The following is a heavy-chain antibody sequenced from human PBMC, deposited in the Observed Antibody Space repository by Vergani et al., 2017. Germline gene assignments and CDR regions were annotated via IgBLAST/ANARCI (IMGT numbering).Heavy chain of an antibody. CDR1: GFDFNSYS. CDR2: ISSQTDYI. J-gene: IGHJ4*02. CDR3: ARDLRGYGPFVL. Sequence: EVQLVESGGGLVRPGGSLRLSCAASGFDFNSYSMNWIRQAPGKGLEWVASISSQTDYIFYADALRGRFTISRDNAAKSLFLQMSSLRAEDTGVYFCARDLRGYGPFVLWGQGTLVTVS. V-gene: IGHV3-21*01. D-gene: IGHD6-25*01.